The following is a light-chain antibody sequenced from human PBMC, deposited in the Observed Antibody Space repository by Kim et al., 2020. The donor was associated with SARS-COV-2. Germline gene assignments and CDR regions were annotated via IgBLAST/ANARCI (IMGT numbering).Light chain of an antibody. J-gene: IGKJ2*01. CDR2: WAA. V-gene: IGKV4-1*01. CDR1: QSVLYSSNNKNY. CDR3: QQYYSTPYT. Sequence: SATINCKSSQSVLYSSNNKNYLAWYQQKPGQRPKLLMYWAATRESGIADRFSGSGSGTDFTHTISSLQAEDVAVYYCQQYYSTPYTFGQGTKLEI.